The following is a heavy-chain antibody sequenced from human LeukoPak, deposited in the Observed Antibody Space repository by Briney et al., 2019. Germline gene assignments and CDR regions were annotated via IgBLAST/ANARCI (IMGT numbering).Heavy chain of an antibody. Sequence: GGSLRLSCAASGFTFSTYSMNWVRQAPGKGLEWVSSISSNSYIYYADSMKGRLTISRDNAKNALYLQMNSLRAEDTAVYYCARGGLELDYWGQGTLVTVSS. D-gene: IGHD1-7*01. CDR1: GFTFSTYS. J-gene: IGHJ4*02. V-gene: IGHV3-21*01. CDR3: ARGGLELDY. CDR2: ISSNSYI.